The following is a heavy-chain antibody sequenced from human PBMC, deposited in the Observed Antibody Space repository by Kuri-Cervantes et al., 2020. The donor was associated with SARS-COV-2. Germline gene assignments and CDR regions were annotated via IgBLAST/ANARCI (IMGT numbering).Heavy chain of an antibody. CDR1: GYTFTGYY. CDR2: INPNSGGT. D-gene: IGHD6-13*01. CDR3: ARGPAAAGTLYYYYYYMDV. V-gene: IGHV1-2*02. Sequence: ASVKVSCKASGYTFTGYYMHWVRQAPGQGLEWMGWINPNSGGTNYAQKFQGRVTITRNTSISTAYMELSSLRSEDTAVYYCARGPAAAGTLYYYYYYMDVWGKGRTVTVSS. J-gene: IGHJ6*03.